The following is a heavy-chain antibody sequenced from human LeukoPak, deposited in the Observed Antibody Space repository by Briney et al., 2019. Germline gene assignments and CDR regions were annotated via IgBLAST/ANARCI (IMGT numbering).Heavy chain of an antibody. Sequence: GASVKVSCKASGGTFSSYAISWVRQAPGQGLEWMGRIIPILGIANYAQKFQGRVTITADKSTSTAYMELSSLRSEDTAVYYCARVPYGGNRGFDYWGQGTLVTVSS. V-gene: IGHV1-69*04. D-gene: IGHD4-23*01. CDR3: ARVPYGGNRGFDY. CDR1: GGTFSSYA. J-gene: IGHJ4*02. CDR2: IIPILGIA.